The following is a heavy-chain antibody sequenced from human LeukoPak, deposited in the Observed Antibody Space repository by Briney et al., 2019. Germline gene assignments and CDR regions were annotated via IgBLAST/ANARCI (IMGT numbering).Heavy chain of an antibody. CDR1: GYTFTSYY. V-gene: IGHV1-46*01. CDR2: INPSGGST. Sequence: GASVKVSCKASGYTFTSYYMHWVRQAPGQGLEWMGVINPSGGSTSYAQKFQGRVTMTRDMSTSTVYMELSSLRSEDTAVYYCARGGTTSGRWVYYYYYMDVWGKGTTVTVSS. D-gene: IGHD2/OR15-2a*01. CDR3: ARGGTTSGRWVYYYYYMDV. J-gene: IGHJ6*03.